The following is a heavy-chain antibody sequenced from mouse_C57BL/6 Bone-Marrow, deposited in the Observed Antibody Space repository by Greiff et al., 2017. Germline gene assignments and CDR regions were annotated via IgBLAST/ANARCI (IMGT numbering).Heavy chain of an antibody. J-gene: IGHJ2*01. CDR3: ARRITTVVVPFDY. Sequence: QVQLKQPGAELVRPGTSVKLSCKASGYTFTSYWMHWVKQRPGQGLEWIGVIDPSDSYTNYNQKFKGKATLTVDTSSSTAYMQLSSLTSEDSAVYYCARRITTVVVPFDYWGQGTTLTVSS. D-gene: IGHD1-1*01. V-gene: IGHV1-59*01. CDR1: GYTFTSYW. CDR2: IDPSDSYT.